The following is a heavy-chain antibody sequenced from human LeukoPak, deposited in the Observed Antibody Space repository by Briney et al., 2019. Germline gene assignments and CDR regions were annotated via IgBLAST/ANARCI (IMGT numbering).Heavy chain of an antibody. V-gene: IGHV5-51*01. CDR2: INPGDSGT. Sequence: GGALQISCKGSGYSFTSYWIGWVRQMPGKGLEWRGIINPGDSGTRYSAYFEGQVTISADKFISTAYMQWSSLKASSTAIYYCARNTMVRGVITGAFDIWGQGTMVTVSS. CDR3: ARNTMVRGVITGAFDI. J-gene: IGHJ3*02. D-gene: IGHD3-10*01. CDR1: GYSFTSYW.